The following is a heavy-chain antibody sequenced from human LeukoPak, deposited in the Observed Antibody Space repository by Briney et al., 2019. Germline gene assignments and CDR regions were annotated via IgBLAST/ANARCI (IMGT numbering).Heavy chain of an antibody. J-gene: IGHJ3*02. CDR3: ARVVWLGSGSHGSAFDI. V-gene: IGHV4-4*07. Sequence: SDTLSLTCAVSGDSISCCYWTWIRQSAGKGLEWIGRIFISGSTNYNPSLQGRVTMSVDRSKSQFSLRLNSVTAADTAVYYCARVVWLGSGSHGSAFDIWGQGTMVTVSS. CDR2: IFISGST. D-gene: IGHD3-10*01. CDR1: GDSISCCY.